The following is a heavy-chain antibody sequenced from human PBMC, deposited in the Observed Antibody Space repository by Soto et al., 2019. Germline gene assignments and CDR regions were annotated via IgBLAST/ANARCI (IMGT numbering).Heavy chain of an antibody. Sequence: QVQLVESGGGLVKPGGSLRLSCAASGFTFSDYYMTWIRQAPGKGLEWVLYISASGNTIYYADSVKGRFTVSRDNAKKSLYLQMHSLRAEDTALYYCARIGREDYKFVYWGQGTLVTVSS. V-gene: IGHV3-11*01. CDR2: ISASGNTI. J-gene: IGHJ4*02. D-gene: IGHD4-4*01. CDR3: ARIGREDYKFVY. CDR1: GFTFSDYY.